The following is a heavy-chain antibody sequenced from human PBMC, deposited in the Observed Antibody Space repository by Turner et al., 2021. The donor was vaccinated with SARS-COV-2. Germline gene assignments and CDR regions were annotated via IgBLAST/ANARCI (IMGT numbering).Heavy chain of an antibody. CDR2: ISGSGGST. CDR1: GFPFSSYA. J-gene: IGHJ4*02. Sequence: EVQLLESGGGLVQPGGSLILSWAASGFPFSSYAMSWVRQAPGKGLEWVSAISGSGGSTYYADSVKGRFTISRDNSKTTLYLQMNSLRAEDTAVYYCAKADRVMIVVVITLFDYWGQGTLVTVSS. V-gene: IGHV3-23*01. D-gene: IGHD3-22*01. CDR3: AKADRVMIVVVITLFDY.